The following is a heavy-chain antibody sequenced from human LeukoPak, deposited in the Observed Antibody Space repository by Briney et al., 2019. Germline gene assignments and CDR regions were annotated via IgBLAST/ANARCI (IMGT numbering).Heavy chain of an antibody. D-gene: IGHD1-26*01. CDR3: AKYGPQDSGSSHFDY. Sequence: GGSLRLSCAASGFTFSSYAMSWVRQAPGKGLEWVSAIRDSGSSTHYAGSVKGRFTTSRDNSKNTLFLQMNSLRAEDTAIYYCAKYGPQDSGSSHFDYWGQGALVTVSS. CDR1: GFTFSSYA. J-gene: IGHJ4*02. CDR2: IRDSGSST. V-gene: IGHV3-23*01.